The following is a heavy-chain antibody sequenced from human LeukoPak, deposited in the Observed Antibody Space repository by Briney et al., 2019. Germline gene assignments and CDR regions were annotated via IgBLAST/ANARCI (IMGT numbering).Heavy chain of an antibody. CDR3: AKELQNYYYYYMDV. V-gene: IGHV3-23*01. Sequence: GGSLTLSCAASGFTFSSYAMSWVRQAPGKGLEWVSAIGGSGGSTYYADSVKGRFTISRDNSKNTLYLQMNSLRAEDTAVYYCAKELQNYYYYYMDVWGKGTTVTVSS. CDR1: GFTFSSYA. D-gene: IGHD4-11*01. J-gene: IGHJ6*03. CDR2: IGGSGGST.